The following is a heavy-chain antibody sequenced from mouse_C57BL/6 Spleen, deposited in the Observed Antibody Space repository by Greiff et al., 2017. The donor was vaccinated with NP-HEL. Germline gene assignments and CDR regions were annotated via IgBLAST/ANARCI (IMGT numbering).Heavy chain of an antibody. V-gene: IGHV5-17*01. Sequence: EVMLVESGGGLVKPGGSLKLSCAASGFTFSDYGMHWVRQAPEKGLEWVAYISSGSSTIYYADTVKGRFTISRDNAKNTLFLQMTSLRSEDTAMYYCARYGNYGDYYAMDYWGQGTSVTVSS. CDR1: GFTFSDYG. J-gene: IGHJ4*01. CDR3: ARYGNYGDYYAMDY. CDR2: ISSGSSTI. D-gene: IGHD2-1*01.